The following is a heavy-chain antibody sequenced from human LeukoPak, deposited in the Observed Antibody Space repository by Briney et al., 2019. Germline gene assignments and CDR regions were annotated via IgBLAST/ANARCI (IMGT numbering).Heavy chain of an antibody. D-gene: IGHD3-22*01. CDR1: GGSISSSSYY. J-gene: IGHJ4*02. CDR2: IYYSGST. V-gene: IGHV4-39*02. CDR3: ARETGYYYDSSGYYLDY. Sequence: SETLSLTCTVSGGSISSSSYYWGWIRQPPGKGLEWIGSIYYSGSTYYNPSLKSRVTISVDTSKNQFSLKLSSVTAADTAVYYCARETGYYYDSSGYYLDYWGQGTLVTVSS.